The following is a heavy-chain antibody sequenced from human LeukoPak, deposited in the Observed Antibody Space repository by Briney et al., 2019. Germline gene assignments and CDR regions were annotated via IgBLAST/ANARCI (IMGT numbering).Heavy chain of an antibody. CDR3: AKRPPQLGYFDY. CDR2: ISGSGGST. Sequence: GGSLRLSCAASGFTFSTYWMSWVRQAPGKGLEGVSAISGSGGSTYYADSVKGRFTISRDNSKNTLYLQMNSLRAEDTAVYYCAKRPPQLGYFDYWGQGTLVTVSS. D-gene: IGHD6-6*01. CDR1: GFTFSTYW. J-gene: IGHJ4*02. V-gene: IGHV3-23*01.